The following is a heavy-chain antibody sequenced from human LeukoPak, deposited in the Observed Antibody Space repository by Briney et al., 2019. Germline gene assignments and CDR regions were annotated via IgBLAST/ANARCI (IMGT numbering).Heavy chain of an antibody. V-gene: IGHV3-48*02. D-gene: IGHD3-16*01. CDR2: ISSSSTI. J-gene: IGHJ4*02. CDR1: GFTFSSYS. CDR3: ARDFVWGKGY. Sequence: PGGSLTLSCAASGFTFSSYSMNWVRQAPGKGLEWVSYISSSSTIYYADSVKGRFTISRDNAKYSLYLQMNSLRDEDTAVDYCARDFVWGKGYWGQGILVTVSS.